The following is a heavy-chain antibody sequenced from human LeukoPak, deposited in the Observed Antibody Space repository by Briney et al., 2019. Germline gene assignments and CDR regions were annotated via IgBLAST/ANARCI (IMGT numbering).Heavy chain of an antibody. CDR1: GGTFSSYA. V-gene: IGHV1-18*01. CDR2: ISAYNGNT. Sequence: ASVKVSCKASGGTFSSYAISWVRQAPGQGLEWMGWISAYNGNTNYAQKPQGRVTMTTDTSTSTAYMELRSLRSDDTAVYYCARRFYDSSGYYYGAFDIWGQGTMVTVSS. J-gene: IGHJ3*02. D-gene: IGHD3-22*01. CDR3: ARRFYDSSGYYYGAFDI.